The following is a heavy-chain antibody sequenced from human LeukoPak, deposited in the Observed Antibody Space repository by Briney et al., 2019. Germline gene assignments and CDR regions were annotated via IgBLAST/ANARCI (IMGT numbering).Heavy chain of an antibody. J-gene: IGHJ4*02. V-gene: IGHV4-4*07. D-gene: IGHD2-2*01. Sequence: SETLSLTCTVSGGSISSYYWSWIRQPAGKGLEWIGRIYTSGSTNYNPSLKSRVTISVDTSKNQFSLKLSSVTAADTVVYYCARGRIGYCSSTSCPIFDYWGQGTLVTVSS. CDR3: ARGRIGYCSSTSCPIFDY. CDR1: GGSISSYY. CDR2: IYTSGST.